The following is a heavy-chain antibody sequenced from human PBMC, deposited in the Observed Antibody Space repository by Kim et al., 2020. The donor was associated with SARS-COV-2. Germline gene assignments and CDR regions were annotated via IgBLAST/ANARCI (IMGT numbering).Heavy chain of an antibody. D-gene: IGHD3-3*01. CDR1: GFTFGDYA. Sequence: GGSLRLSCVASGFTFGDYATNWVRQAPGKGLEWVSGISWNSGSIGYADSVKGRFTISRDNAKNSLYLEMNRLRPDDTALYYCAKCLGRRSLVDLESRNYYYRRVLWARGTADTVS. J-gene: IGHJ6*02. CDR2: ISWNSGSI. CDR3: AKCLGRRSLVDLESRNYYYRRVL. V-gene: IGHV3-9*01.